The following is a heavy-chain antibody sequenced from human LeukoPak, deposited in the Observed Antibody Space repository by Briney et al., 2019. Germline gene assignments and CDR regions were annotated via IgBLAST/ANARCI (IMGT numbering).Heavy chain of an antibody. CDR2: IYYSGST. J-gene: IGHJ3*01. V-gene: IGHV4-59*01. CDR3: ARQSDLRTRRGDDAFDV. Sequence: SETLSLTCTVSGGSISSYYWSWIRQPPGKGLEWIGYIYYSGSTNYNPSLKSRVTISVDTSKNQFSLKLSSVTAADTAVYYCARQSDLRTRRGDDAFDVWGQGTMVTVSS. D-gene: IGHD3-10*01. CDR1: GGSISSYY.